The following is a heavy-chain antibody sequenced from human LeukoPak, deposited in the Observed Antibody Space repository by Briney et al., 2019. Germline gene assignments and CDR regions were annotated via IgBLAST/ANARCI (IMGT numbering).Heavy chain of an antibody. V-gene: IGHV1-69*04. Sequence: SVKVSCKASGGTFGSYAISWVRQAPGQGLEWMGRIIPILGIANYAQKFQGRVTITADKSTSTAYMELSSLRSEDTAVYYCASQIAVAGLYYFDYWGQGTLVTVSS. CDR2: IIPILGIA. CDR3: ASQIAVAGLYYFDY. D-gene: IGHD6-19*01. CDR1: GGTFGSYA. J-gene: IGHJ4*02.